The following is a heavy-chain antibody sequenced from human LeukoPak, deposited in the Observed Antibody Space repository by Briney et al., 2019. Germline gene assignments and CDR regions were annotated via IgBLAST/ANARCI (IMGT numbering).Heavy chain of an antibody. CDR1: GFTFSSYA. D-gene: IGHD1-26*01. V-gene: IGHV3-30-3*01. J-gene: IGHJ4*02. Sequence: PGGSLRLSCAASGFTFSSYAMPWVRQAPGKGLEWVAVISYDGSNKYYADSVKGRFTISRDKSKNTLYLQMNSLRAEDTAVYYCARDAGSYYVGYYFDYWGQGTLVTVSS. CDR2: ISYDGSNK. CDR3: ARDAGSYYVGYYFDY.